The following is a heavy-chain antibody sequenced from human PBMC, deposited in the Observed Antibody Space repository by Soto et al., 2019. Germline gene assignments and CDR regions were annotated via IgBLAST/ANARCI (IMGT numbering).Heavy chain of an antibody. D-gene: IGHD6-19*01. CDR1: GFIVSSYY. Sequence: EVQLVESGGGLIQPGGSLRLPCAGSGFIVSSYYMSWVRQAPGKGLEWISVIYSGGSTYYADSVKGRFTISRDNSENTLYLQVNSLRAEDTAVYDCAKSGGNGWFADAFDVWGQGTMVTVSS. J-gene: IGHJ3*01. CDR3: AKSGGNGWFADAFDV. CDR2: IYSGGST. V-gene: IGHV3-53*01.